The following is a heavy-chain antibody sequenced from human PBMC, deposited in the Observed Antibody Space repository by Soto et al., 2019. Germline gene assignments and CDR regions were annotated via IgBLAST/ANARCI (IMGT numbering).Heavy chain of an antibody. CDR3: ARVQRGHDFAY. V-gene: IGHV1-18*01. CDR1: GYTFTRYG. Sequence: QVQLVQSGAEVKKPGASVQVSCKASGYTFTRYGINWVRQAPGQGLEWMGWISANTGNTHYAQRVQGRVTMTTDTSTSTAYMQLRSLRSDDTAVYYCARVQRGHDFAYWGQGTLVTVSS. CDR2: ISANTGNT. D-gene: IGHD5-12*01. J-gene: IGHJ4*02.